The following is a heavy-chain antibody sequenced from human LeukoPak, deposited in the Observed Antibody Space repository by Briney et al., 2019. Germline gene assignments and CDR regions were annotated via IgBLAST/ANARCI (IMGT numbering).Heavy chain of an antibody. CDR1: GFTFSNYW. CDR2: ISSSSSYI. CDR3: ARNRFGIAAAGTFDY. Sequence: PGGSLRLSCAASGFTFSNYWMHWVRQAPGEGLVWVSSISSSSSYIYYADSVKGRFTISRDNAKNSLYLQMNSLRAEDTAVYYCARNRFGIAAAGTFDYWGQGTLVTVSS. J-gene: IGHJ4*02. V-gene: IGHV3-21*01. D-gene: IGHD6-13*01.